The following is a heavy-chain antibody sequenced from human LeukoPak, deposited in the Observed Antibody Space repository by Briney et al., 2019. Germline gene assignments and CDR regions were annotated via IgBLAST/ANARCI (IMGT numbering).Heavy chain of an antibody. CDR3: ARDLTLGKPDYFDH. D-gene: IGHD7-27*01. CDR1: GFSFTNYD. Sequence: GGSLRLSCVASGFSFTNYDIHWVRQAPGRGLEWVAVTSLDGSNKLYTDTVRGRFIISRDNPKNTVYLQMDSLRAEDTAVYYCARDLTLGKPDYFDHWGQGTLVTVPS. J-gene: IGHJ4*02. CDR2: TSLDGSNK. V-gene: IGHV3-30-3*01.